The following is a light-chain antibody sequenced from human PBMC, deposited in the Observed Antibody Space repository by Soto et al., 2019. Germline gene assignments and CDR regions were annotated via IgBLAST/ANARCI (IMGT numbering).Light chain of an antibody. Sequence: QSVVTQPPSASGTPGQRVTISCSGSSSDIGSNTVNWYQHLPGTAPKLLIYSTNQRPSGVPDRFSGSKSGTSASLAISGLRAEEEGDYYWATGQKSMGGVVFGGGTKVTAL. CDR2: STN. CDR3: ATGQKSMGGVV. J-gene: IGLJ2*01. CDR1: SSDIGSNT. V-gene: IGLV1-44*01.